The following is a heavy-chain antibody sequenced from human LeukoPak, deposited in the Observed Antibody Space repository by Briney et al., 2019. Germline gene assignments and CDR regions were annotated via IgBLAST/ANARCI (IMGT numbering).Heavy chain of an antibody. J-gene: IGHJ2*01. Sequence: GGSLRLSCAASGITFSSYWMHWVRQAPGKGLVWVSRINSDGSSTSYADSVKGRFTISRDNAKNTLYLQMNSLRGEDTAVYYCVRGEYYYDSSGRGFDLWGRGTLVTDSS. D-gene: IGHD3-22*01. CDR2: INSDGSST. CDR3: VRGEYYYDSSGRGFDL. CDR1: GITFSSYW. V-gene: IGHV3-74*01.